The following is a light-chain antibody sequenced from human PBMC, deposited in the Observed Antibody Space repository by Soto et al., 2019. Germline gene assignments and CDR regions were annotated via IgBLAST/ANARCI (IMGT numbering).Light chain of an antibody. Sequence: QSVLTQPASVSGSPGQSITISCTGTSSDVGGYNYVSWYQQHPGKAPKIMIYDVSNRPSGVSNRFSGSKSGNTASLTISGLQAEDEADYYCSSYTSSFYVFGTGTKVTVL. CDR3: SSYTSSFYV. J-gene: IGLJ1*01. CDR1: SSDVGGYNY. CDR2: DVS. V-gene: IGLV2-14*01.